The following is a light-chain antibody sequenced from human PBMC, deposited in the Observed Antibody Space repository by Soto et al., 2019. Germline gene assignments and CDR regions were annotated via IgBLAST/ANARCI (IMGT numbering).Light chain of an antibody. Sequence: DIQLTQSPATLSASGGDRVTITCRSSQSINRWLAWYKQKPGNAPKLLIYKASTLDSGVPSRFSGGGLGTEFSLNTTSLQPDDFATYYCHHYSTYPYIFGQGTKVDIK. J-gene: IGKJ2*01. CDR3: HHYSTYPYI. CDR2: KAS. V-gene: IGKV1-5*03. CDR1: QSINRW.